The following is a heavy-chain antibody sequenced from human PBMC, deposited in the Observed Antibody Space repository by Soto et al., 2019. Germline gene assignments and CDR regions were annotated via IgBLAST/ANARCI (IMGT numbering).Heavy chain of an antibody. D-gene: IGHD2-21*02. J-gene: IGHJ4*02. CDR3: ARSYCGGDCYSGYFDY. CDR2: IIPIFGTA. CDR1: GGTFSSYA. Sequence: QVQLVQSGAEVKKPGSSVKVSCKASGGTFSSYAISWVRQAPGQGLEWMGGIIPIFGTANYAQKFQGRVTITADESTSKAYMELSSLRSEDTAVYYCARSYCGGDCYSGYFDYWGQGTLVTVSS. V-gene: IGHV1-69*12.